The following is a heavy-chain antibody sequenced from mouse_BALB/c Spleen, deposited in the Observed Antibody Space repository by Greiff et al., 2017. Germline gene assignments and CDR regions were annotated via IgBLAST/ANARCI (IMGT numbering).Heavy chain of an antibody. Sequence: EVQLQQSGPELVKPGASVKVSCKASGYAFTSYNMYWVKQSHGKSLEWIGYIDPYNGGTSYNQKFKGKATLTVDKSSSTAYMHLNSLTSEDSAVYYCAKGDYYGSSYWYFDVWGAGTTVTVSS. J-gene: IGHJ1*01. V-gene: IGHV1S135*01. D-gene: IGHD1-1*01. CDR2: IDPYNGGT. CDR3: AKGDYYGSSYWYFDV. CDR1: GYAFTSYN.